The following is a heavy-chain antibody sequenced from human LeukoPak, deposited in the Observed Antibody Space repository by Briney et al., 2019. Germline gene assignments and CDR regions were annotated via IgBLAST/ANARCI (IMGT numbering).Heavy chain of an antibody. D-gene: IGHD3-16*02. CDR1: GFTFSSYW. V-gene: IGHV3-74*01. Sequence: GGSLRLSCAASGFTFSSYWMHWVRQAPGKGLVWVSRINTDGSSTSYADSVKGRFTISRDNAKNTLYLQMNSLRAEDTAVYYCARTYYDYVWGSYRYDYWGQGTLVTVSS. CDR3: ARTYYDYVWGSYRYDY. J-gene: IGHJ4*02. CDR2: INTDGSST.